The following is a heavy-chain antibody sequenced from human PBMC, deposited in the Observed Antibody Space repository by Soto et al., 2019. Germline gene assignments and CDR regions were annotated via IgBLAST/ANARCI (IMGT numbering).Heavy chain of an antibody. CDR1: GGTFRTYS. CDR3: ARGGRYPNSSFYYGMDV. D-gene: IGHD1-1*01. V-gene: IGHV1-69*01. J-gene: IGHJ6*02. CDR2: SLPIFGTS. Sequence: QVQLVQSGAEVKKPGSSVKVSCKASGGTFRTYSISWVRQAPGQGLEWMGESLPIFGTSHYAQNFQGRVTINADESTSTVYMELSSLRSDDTAVDYCARGGRYPNSSFYYGMDVWGQGTTVTVSS.